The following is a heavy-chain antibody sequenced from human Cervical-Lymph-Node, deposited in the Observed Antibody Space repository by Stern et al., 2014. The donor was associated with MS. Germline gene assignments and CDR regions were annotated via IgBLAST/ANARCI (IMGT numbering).Heavy chain of an antibody. CDR1: GFSVRRTY. CDR2: IYSDGRT. D-gene: IGHD2-2*01. V-gene: IGHV3-53*01. J-gene: IGHJ4*02. CDR3: ASARVANQLDN. Sequence: EVHLVESGGGLIQPGGSPRLSCEASGFSVRRTYMSWVRQVPGTGPEWVSIIYSDGRTSHADSLKCRFTISRYSSKNTVYLQMNTLSAEDTAVYYCASARVANQLDNWGRGTLVTVSS.